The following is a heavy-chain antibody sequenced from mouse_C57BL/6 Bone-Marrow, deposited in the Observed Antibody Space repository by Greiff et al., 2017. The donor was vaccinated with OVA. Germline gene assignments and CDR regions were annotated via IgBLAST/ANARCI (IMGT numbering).Heavy chain of an antibody. J-gene: IGHJ2*01. Sequence: VQLKESGPGLVQPSQSLSITCTVSGFSLTSYGVHWVRQSPGKGLEWLGVIWSGGSTDYNAAFISRLSISKDNSKSQVFFKMNSLQADDTAIYYCARNGITTVVPYFDYWGQGTTLTVSS. D-gene: IGHD1-1*01. CDR2: IWSGGST. CDR1: GFSLTSYG. V-gene: IGHV2-2*01. CDR3: ARNGITTVVPYFDY.